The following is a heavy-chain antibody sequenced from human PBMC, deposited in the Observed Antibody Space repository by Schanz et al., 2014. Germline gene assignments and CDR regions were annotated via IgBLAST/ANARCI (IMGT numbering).Heavy chain of an antibody. J-gene: IGHJ4*02. CDR1: GFTFSSYA. D-gene: IGHD3-10*01. CDR3: ARIGGSVFDY. Sequence: EVHLLDSGGGLVQPGGSLRLSCAASGFTFSSYAMSWVRQAPGKGLEWVSAISGSGGSTYYADSVRGRFTISSDSAKNTLYLQRSSLRADDTAVYYCARIGGSVFDYWAQGTLVTVSS. CDR2: ISGSGGST. V-gene: IGHV3-23*01.